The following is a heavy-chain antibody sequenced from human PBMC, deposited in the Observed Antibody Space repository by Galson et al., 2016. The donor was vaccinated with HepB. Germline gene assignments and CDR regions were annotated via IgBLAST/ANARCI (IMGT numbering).Heavy chain of an antibody. Sequence: SGAEVKKPGESLKISCEASGYTFTNYWIAWVRQMPGKGLEWMGMIYPGDSDTRYSPSFQGQVTISADKSVSTAYLQWSSLKASDTAMYYCARRFTMVAPLDYWGQGTLVTVSS. CDR1: GYTFTNYW. CDR2: IYPGDSDT. V-gene: IGHV5-51*01. D-gene: IGHD3-10*01. CDR3: ARRFTMVAPLDY. J-gene: IGHJ4*02.